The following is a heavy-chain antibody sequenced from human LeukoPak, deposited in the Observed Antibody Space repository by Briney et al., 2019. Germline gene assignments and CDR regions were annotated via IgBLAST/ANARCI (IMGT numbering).Heavy chain of an antibody. CDR2: ISSSSSYI. CDR3: ARVIAAAGIFDY. CDR1: GFTFSSYS. J-gene: IGHJ4*02. D-gene: IGHD6-13*01. Sequence: GGSLRLSWAASGFTFSSYSMNWVRQAPGKGLEWVSSISSSSSYIYYADSVKGRFTISRDNAKNSLYLQMNSLRAEDTAVYYCARVIAAAGIFDYWGQGTLVTVSS. V-gene: IGHV3-21*01.